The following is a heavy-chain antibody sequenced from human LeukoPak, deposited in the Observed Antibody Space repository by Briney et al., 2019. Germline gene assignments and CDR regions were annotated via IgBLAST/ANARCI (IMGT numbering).Heavy chain of an antibody. D-gene: IGHD3-22*01. V-gene: IGHV4-34*01. CDR2: INHSGST. Sequence: PSETLSLTCAVYGGSFSGYYWSWIRQPPGKGLEWIGEINHSGSTNYNPSLKSRVTISVDTSKNQFSLKLSSVTAADTAVYYCARERDSYDSSGYYYFDYWGQGTLVTVSS. CDR3: ARERDSYDSSGYYYFDY. CDR1: GGSFSGYY. J-gene: IGHJ4*02.